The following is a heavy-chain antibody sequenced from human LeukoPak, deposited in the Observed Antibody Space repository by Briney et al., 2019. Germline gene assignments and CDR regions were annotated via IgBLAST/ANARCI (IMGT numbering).Heavy chain of an antibody. D-gene: IGHD3-3*01. CDR3: ARTKYDFWSGYYYYGMDV. J-gene: IGHJ6*02. Sequence: PSETLSLTCAVYGGSFSGYHWSWIRQPPGKGLEWIGEINHSGSTNYNPSLKSRVTISVDTSKNQFSLKLSSVTAADTAVYYCARTKYDFWSGYYYYGMDVWGQGTTVTVSS. CDR2: INHSGST. V-gene: IGHV4-34*01. CDR1: GGSFSGYH.